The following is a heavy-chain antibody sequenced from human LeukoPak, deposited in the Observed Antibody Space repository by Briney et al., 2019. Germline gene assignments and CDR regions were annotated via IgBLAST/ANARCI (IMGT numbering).Heavy chain of an antibody. CDR3: ARDLPVGGIQLWLNYYDSSGGAFDY. D-gene: IGHD3-22*01. CDR1: GGSISSSSYY. CDR2: IYYSGST. V-gene: IGHV4-39*07. Sequence: PSETLSLTCTVSGGSISSSSYYWGWIRQPPGKGLEWIGSIYYSGSTYYNPSLKSRVTISVDTSKNQFSLKLSSVTAADTAVYYCARDLPVGGIQLWLNYYDSSGGAFDYWGQGTLVTVSS. J-gene: IGHJ4*02.